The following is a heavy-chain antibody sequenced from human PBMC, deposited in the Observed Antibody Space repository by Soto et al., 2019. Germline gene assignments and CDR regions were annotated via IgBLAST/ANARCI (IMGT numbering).Heavy chain of an antibody. CDR2: IGYDGSYK. D-gene: IGHD3-22*01. J-gene: IGHJ4*02. CDR3: ARGMAYFESPAFDY. Sequence: QVQLVQSGGGVVQPGKSLRLSCEASGFTFKNYAMHWVRQAPGKGLEWVALIGYDGSYKSFADSVKGRFSISRDNSKSTLHLQVNSPRLDDTATYYCARGMAYFESPAFDYWGQGVAVTVSA. CDR1: GFTFKNYA. V-gene: IGHV3-30-3*01.